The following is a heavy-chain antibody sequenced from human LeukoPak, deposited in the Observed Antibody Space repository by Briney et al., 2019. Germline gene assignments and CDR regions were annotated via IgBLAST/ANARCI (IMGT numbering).Heavy chain of an antibody. CDR3: ARDNSGWSVDY. CDR1: GYTFSSYY. J-gene: IGHJ4*02. D-gene: IGHD6-19*01. V-gene: IGHV1-46*04. CDR2: ISPSGDYT. Sequence: ASVKVSCKASGYTFSSYYMHWVRQAPGQGLEWMGIISPSGDYTRYAQKLQGRVSMTLDTSTSTVYMELNSLEPEDTAMYYCARDNSGWSVDYWGQGTLVTVTS.